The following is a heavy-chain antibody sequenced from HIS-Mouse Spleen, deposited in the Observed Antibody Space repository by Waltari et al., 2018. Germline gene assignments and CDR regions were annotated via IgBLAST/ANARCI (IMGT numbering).Heavy chain of an antibody. CDR2: IIPILGIA. CDR1: GLTSSHEA. J-gene: IGHJ1*01. V-gene: IGHV1-69*04. CDR3: ARGGRGFQH. Sequence: QVQLVQSGAGGKKPGSSVSVPCNGSGLTSSHEANSWLGRAHGHWSGWGGQATGEGLEWIGRIIPILGIANYAQKFQGRVTITADKSTSTAYMELSSLRSEDTAVYYCARGGRGFQHWGQGTLVTVSS. D-gene: IGHD3-16*01.